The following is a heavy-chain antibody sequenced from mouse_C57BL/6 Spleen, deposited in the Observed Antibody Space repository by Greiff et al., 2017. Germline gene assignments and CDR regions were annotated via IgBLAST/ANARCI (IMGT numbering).Heavy chain of an antibody. J-gene: IGHJ2*01. D-gene: IGHD2-3*01. CDR2: IDPSDSYT. CDR3: ATHDGYFYFDY. CDR1: GYTFTSYW. V-gene: IGHV1-50*01. Sequence: VQLQQPGAELVKPGASVKLSCKASGYTFTSYWMQWVKQRPGQGLEWIGEIDPSDSYTNYNQKFKGKATLTVDTSSSTAYMQLSSLTSEDSAVYYCATHDGYFYFDYWGQGTTLTVSS.